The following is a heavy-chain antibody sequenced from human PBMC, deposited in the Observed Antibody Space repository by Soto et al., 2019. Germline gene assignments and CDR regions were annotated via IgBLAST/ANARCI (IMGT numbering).Heavy chain of an antibody. J-gene: IGHJ6*02. Sequence: ASETLSLTCTVSGGSISSSSYYWGWIRQPPGKGLEWIGSIYYSGSTYYNPSLKSRVTISVDTSKNQFSLKLSSVTAADTAVYYCVKGKGLGITIFGVAAGMDVWGQGTTVTVSS. D-gene: IGHD3-3*01. V-gene: IGHV4-39*07. CDR1: GGSISSSSYY. CDR3: VKGKGLGITIFGVAAGMDV. CDR2: IYYSGST.